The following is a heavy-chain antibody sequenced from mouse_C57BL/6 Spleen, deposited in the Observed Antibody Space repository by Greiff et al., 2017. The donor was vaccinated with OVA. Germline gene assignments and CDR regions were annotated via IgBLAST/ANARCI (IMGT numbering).Heavy chain of an antibody. V-gene: IGHV3-6*01. J-gene: IGHJ4*01. CDR3: ARGTGTFYYAMDY. D-gene: IGHD4-1*01. CDR1: GYSITSGYY. CDR2: ISDDGST. Sequence: EVKLMESGPGLVKPSQSLSLTCSVTGYSITSGYYWNWIRQFPGNKLEWMGYISDDGSTNYNPSLKNRIPITRDTSQNQFYLKLKSVTTEDTATYYCARGTGTFYYAMDYWGQGTSVTVSS.